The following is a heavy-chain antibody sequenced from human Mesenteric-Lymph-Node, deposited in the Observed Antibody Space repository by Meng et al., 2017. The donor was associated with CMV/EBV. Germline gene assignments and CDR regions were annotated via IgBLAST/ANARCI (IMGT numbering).Heavy chain of an antibody. CDR2: IYSGDITT. CDR3: AKVLASGWYVPSYFDY. Sequence: GESLKISCAASGFTFSIYAMSWVRQAPGRGLEWVSLIYSGDITTEYADSVKGRFTISRDNSKNTLYLQMNSLRAEDTAVYYCAKVLASGWYVPSYFDYWGQGALVTVSS. J-gene: IGHJ4*02. CDR1: GFTFSIYA. V-gene: IGHV3-23*03. D-gene: IGHD6-19*01.